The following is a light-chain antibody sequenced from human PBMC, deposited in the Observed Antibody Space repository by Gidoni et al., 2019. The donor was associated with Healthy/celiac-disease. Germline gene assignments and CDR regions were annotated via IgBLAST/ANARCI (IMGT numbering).Light chain of an antibody. CDR2: WAS. Sequence: EIMLTKSLDSLPVSLGGRSTIIGKPSQTVLYRYNNKSYLAWYQQKPGQPPKLLIYWASTRESGVPARFSGSGSGTDFTLTISSLQAEDVAVYYCQQYYSNPITFGQGTRLEIK. CDR3: QQYYSNPIT. V-gene: IGKV4-1*01. J-gene: IGKJ5*01. CDR1: QTVLYRYNNKSY.